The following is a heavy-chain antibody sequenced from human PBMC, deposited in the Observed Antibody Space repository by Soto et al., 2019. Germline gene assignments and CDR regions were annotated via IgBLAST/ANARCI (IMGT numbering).Heavy chain of an antibody. Sequence: PSETLSLTCTVSGGSISSSSYYWGWIRQPPGKGLEWIGSIYYSGSTYYNPSLKSRVTISVDTSKNQFSLKLSSVTAADTAVYYCSRLVYDSSGYRPGWRQGTPVTVSS. CDR2: IYYSGST. CDR3: SRLVYDSSGYRPG. CDR1: GGSISSSSYY. J-gene: IGHJ1*01. V-gene: IGHV4-39*01. D-gene: IGHD3-22*01.